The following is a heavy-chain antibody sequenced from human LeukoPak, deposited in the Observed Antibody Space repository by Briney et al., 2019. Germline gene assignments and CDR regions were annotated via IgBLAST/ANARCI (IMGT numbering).Heavy chain of an antibody. V-gene: IGHV4-34*01. D-gene: IGHD4-17*01. CDR1: GGSFSGYY. Sequence: SETLSLTCAVYGGSFSGYYWSWIRQPPGKGLEWIGEINHSGSTNYNPSLKSRVTISVDTSKNQFSLKLSSVTAADTAVYYCARGHYDCGEDYWGQGTLVTVSS. CDR3: ARGHYDCGEDY. J-gene: IGHJ4*02. CDR2: INHSGST.